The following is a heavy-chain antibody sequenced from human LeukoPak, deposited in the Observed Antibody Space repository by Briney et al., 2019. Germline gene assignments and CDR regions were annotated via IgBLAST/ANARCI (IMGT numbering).Heavy chain of an antibody. J-gene: IGHJ5*02. CDR3: ARAYSSSWYFNWFDP. CDR2: IYYTGST. D-gene: IGHD6-13*01. Sequence: SETLSLTCTVSGGSISNYYWSWLRQPPGKGLEWIAYIYYTGSTNYNPSLKSRVTISVDTSKNPFSLKLSSVTAADTAVYYCARAYSSSWYFNWFDPWGQGTLVTVSS. CDR1: GGSISNYY. V-gene: IGHV4-59*01.